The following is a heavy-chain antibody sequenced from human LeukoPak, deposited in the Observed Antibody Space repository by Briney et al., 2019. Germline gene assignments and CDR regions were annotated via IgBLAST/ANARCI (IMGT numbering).Heavy chain of an antibody. D-gene: IGHD3-10*01. CDR3: ARVLLRGVADY. J-gene: IGHJ4*02. Sequence: GGSLRLSCEASGFNFISYSMQWVRQAPGKGLQWASSTSSSSVYIYYADSLKGRFSISRDNAKNTLYLQMNSLRAEDTAVYYCARVLLRGVADYWGQGTLVTVSS. V-gene: IGHV3-21*01. CDR1: GFNFISYS. CDR2: TSSSSVYI.